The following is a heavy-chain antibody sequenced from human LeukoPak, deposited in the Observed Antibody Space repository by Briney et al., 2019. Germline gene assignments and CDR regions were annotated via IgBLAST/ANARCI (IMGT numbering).Heavy chain of an antibody. D-gene: IGHD3-22*01. CDR3: ARLTTDSTYHSGWFDP. CDR2: IYYSGST. Sequence: SETLSLTCTVSGGSISRDIYYWGWIRQPPGKGLEWIGSIYYSGSTYYNPSPESRVTISVDTSKNQFSLKLSSVTAADTAVYYCARLTTDSTYHSGWFDPWGQGTRVTVSS. V-gene: IGHV4-39*01. J-gene: IGHJ5*02. CDR1: GGSISRDIYY.